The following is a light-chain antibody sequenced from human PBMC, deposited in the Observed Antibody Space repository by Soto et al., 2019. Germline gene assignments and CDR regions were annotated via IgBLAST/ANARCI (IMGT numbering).Light chain of an antibody. J-gene: IGLJ3*02. CDR2: EVS. CDR1: SSDVGAYKY. V-gene: IGLV2-8*01. CDR3: TSYVGSNIWV. Sequence: QSALTQPPSASGSPGQSVTISCTGTSSDVGAYKYVSWYQQYPGKAPKLMIYEVSKRPSGVPDRFSGSKSGNTASLTVSWLQDEDEADYYCTSYVGSNIWVFGGGTKLTVL.